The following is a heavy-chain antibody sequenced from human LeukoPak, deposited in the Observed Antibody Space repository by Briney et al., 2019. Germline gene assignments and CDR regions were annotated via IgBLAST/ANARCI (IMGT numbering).Heavy chain of an antibody. Sequence: ASVTVSCKASGYTFTSYGISWVRQAPGQGLEWMGWISAYNGNTNYAQKLQGRVTITTDTSTSTAYMELRSLRSDDTAVYYCARDVGYSSSWYLDCWGQGTLVTVSS. CDR1: GYTFTSYG. CDR2: ISAYNGNT. V-gene: IGHV1-18*01. CDR3: ARDVGYSSSWYLDC. D-gene: IGHD6-13*01. J-gene: IGHJ4*02.